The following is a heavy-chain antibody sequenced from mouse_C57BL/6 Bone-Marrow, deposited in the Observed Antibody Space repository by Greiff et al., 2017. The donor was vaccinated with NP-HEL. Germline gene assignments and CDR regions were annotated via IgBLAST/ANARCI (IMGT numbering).Heavy chain of an antibody. Sequence: VQLKQSGPELVKPGASVKISCKASGYTFTDYYMNWVKQSHGKSLEWIGDINPNNGGTSYNEKFKGKATLTVDKSSSTAYMELRSLTSEDSAVYYCARSHGTPFAYWGQGTPVTVSA. CDR2: INPNNGGT. J-gene: IGHJ3*01. CDR1: GYTFTDYY. V-gene: IGHV1-26*01. D-gene: IGHD2-1*01. CDR3: ARSHGTPFAY.